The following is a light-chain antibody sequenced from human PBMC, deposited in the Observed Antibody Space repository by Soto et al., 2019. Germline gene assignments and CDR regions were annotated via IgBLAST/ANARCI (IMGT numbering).Light chain of an antibody. V-gene: IGLV1-51*01. CDR3: GTWDISLSAGV. Sequence: QSVLTQPPSVSAAPGQKVTISCSGSSSNIGNNYVSWYQQLPGTAPKLLIYDNNNRPSGIPDRVSASKSGTSATLVITGLQNGDEDAYYCGTWDISLSAGVFGGGTKLTVL. CDR1: SSNIGNNY. CDR2: DNN. J-gene: IGLJ3*02.